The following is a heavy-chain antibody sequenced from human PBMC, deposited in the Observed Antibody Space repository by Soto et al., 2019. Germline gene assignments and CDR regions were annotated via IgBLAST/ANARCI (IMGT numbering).Heavy chain of an antibody. J-gene: IGHJ4*02. V-gene: IGHV1-46*01. D-gene: IGHD2-8*01. CDR1: GYTFTSYY. CDR3: XXXXXXXXINAVCYPLDY. Sequence: QVQLVQSGAEVKKPGASVKISCKASGYTFTSYYMHWVRQAPGQGLEWMGIINPSGGSTNYAQKLQGRVAMTRDTSTSTVYMELNSXXXXXXXXXXXXXXXXXXXINAVCYPLDYWGQGTLVTVSS. CDR2: INPSGGST.